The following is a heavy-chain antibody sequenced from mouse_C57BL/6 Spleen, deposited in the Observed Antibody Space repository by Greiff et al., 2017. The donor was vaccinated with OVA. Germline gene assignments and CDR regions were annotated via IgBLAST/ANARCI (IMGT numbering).Heavy chain of an antibody. D-gene: IGHD3-1*01. CDR2: INPYNGGT. Sequence: EVQLQQSGPALVKPGASVKMSCKASGYTFTDYYMNWVKQSHGKSLEWIGVINPYNGGTSYNQKFKGKATLTVDKSSSTAYMELNSLTSEDSAVYYCARSGQSGGYFDYWGQGTTLTVSS. CDR1: GYTFTDYY. V-gene: IGHV1-19*01. J-gene: IGHJ2*01. CDR3: ARSGQSGGYFDY.